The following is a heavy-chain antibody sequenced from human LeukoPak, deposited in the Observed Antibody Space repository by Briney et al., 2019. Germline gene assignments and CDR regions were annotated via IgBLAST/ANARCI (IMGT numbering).Heavy chain of an antibody. Sequence: SETASLTCAVSGDSLNTYYWNWIRQTPGKGLEWIGYIYYSGHTDYNPSLKSRVTISVDTSKNQFSLSLRSVTAADTAVYFCATYKENKVATGGFDYWGQGTLVTVSS. CDR2: IYYSGHT. D-gene: IGHD5-12*01. V-gene: IGHV4-59*08. J-gene: IGHJ4*02. CDR1: GDSLNTYY. CDR3: ATYKENKVATGGFDY.